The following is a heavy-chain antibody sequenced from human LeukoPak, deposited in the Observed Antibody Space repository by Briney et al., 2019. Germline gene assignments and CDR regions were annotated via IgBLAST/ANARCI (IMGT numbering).Heavy chain of an antibody. V-gene: IGHV1-46*01. J-gene: IGHJ4*02. D-gene: IGHD3-22*01. CDR2: INPSGGST. CDR1: GYTFTSYY. Sequence: ASVKVSCKASGYTFTSYYMHWVRQAPGQGLEWMGIINPSGGSTSYAQKFQGRVTMTRDMSTSTVYMELSSLRSEDTAVYYCARDPTDYYDSSGLIDYWGQGTLVTVSS. CDR3: ARDPTDYYDSSGLIDY.